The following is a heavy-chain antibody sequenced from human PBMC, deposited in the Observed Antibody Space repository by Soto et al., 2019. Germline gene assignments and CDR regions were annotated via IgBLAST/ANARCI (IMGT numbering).Heavy chain of an antibody. V-gene: IGHV3-23*01. CDR3: AKAPRQRATSSPPSSGGDY. CDR1: GFTFSSYA. CDR2: ISGSGGST. J-gene: IGHJ4*02. D-gene: IGHD6-13*01. Sequence: PGGSLRLSCAASGFTFSSYAMSWVRQAPGKGLEWVSAISGSGGSTYYADSVKGRFTISRDNSKNTLYLQMNSLRAEDTAVYYCAKAPRQRATSSPPSSGGDYWGQGTLVTVSS.